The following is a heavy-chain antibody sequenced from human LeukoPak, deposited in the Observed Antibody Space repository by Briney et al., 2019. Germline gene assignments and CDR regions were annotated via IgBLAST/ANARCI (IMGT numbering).Heavy chain of an antibody. D-gene: IGHD3-10*01. CDR3: ARDPHLIGRGGGL. V-gene: IGHV3-20*04. Sequence: GGSLRLSCAASGFTFSSYAMSWVRQAPGKGLEWVSGINWNGGSTGYADSVKGRFTISRDNAKNSLYLQMNSLRAEDTALYYCARDPHLIGRGGGLWGQGTLVTVSS. CDR2: INWNGGST. J-gene: IGHJ4*02. CDR1: GFTFSSYA.